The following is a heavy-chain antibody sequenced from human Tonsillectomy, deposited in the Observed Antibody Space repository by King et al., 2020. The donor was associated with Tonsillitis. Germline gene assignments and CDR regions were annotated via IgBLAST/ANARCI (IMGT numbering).Heavy chain of an antibody. V-gene: IGHV1-69*01. CDR1: GGTFSSYA. D-gene: IGHD2-21*02. Sequence: VQLVESGAEVKKPGSSVKVSCKASGGTFSSYAISWVRQAPGQGLEWMGGIIPIFGTANYAQKFQGRVTITADESTSSAYMELSSLRSEDTAVYYCASPSSDYCGGDCRYYYYGMDVWGQGTTVTVSS. CDR2: IIPIFGTA. CDR3: ASPSSDYCGGDCRYYYYGMDV. J-gene: IGHJ6*02.